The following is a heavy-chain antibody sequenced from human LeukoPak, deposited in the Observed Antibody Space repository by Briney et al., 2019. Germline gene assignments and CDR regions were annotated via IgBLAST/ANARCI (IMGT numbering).Heavy chain of an antibody. CDR1: GFTFGDHA. V-gene: IGHV3-49*04. CDR3: TRGPRQLWLYYGMDV. Sequence: GGSVRLSCTASGFTFGDHAMSWVRQAPGKGLEWVGFIRSKAYGGTTEYAASVKGRFTISRDDSKSIAYLQMNSLKTEDTAVYYCTRGPRQLWLYYGMDVWGQGTTVIVSS. D-gene: IGHD5-18*01. J-gene: IGHJ6*02. CDR2: IRSKAYGGTT.